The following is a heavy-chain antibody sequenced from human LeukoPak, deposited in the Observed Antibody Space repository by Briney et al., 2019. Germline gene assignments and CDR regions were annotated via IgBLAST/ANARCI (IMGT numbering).Heavy chain of an antibody. CDR1: GYTFTGYY. J-gene: IGHJ3*02. CDR2: INPNSGGT. CDR3: ATPAYCGGDCYLDSDAFDI. D-gene: IGHD2-21*02. Sequence: ASVKVSCKASGYTFTGYYMHWVRQAPGQGLEWMGWINPNSGGTNYAQKFQGRVTITTDESTSTAYMELSSLRSEDTAVYYCATPAYCGGDCYLDSDAFDIWGQGTMVTVSS. V-gene: IGHV1-2*02.